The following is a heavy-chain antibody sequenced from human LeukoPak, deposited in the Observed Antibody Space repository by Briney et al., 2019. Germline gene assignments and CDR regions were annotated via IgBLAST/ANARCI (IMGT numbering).Heavy chain of an antibody. J-gene: IGHJ4*02. D-gene: IGHD2-2*01. Sequence: QAGGSLRLSCAASGFTFSSYAISWARQAPGKWLEWVSSISGIVASTYYADSVKGRFNIYRDNSTTTLYLQMNSLRAEDTAVYYCAKAQIVVVPAATYYFDYWGQGTLVTVSS. CDR2: ISGIVAST. V-gene: IGHV3-23*01. CDR1: GFTFSSYA. CDR3: AKAQIVVVPAATYYFDY.